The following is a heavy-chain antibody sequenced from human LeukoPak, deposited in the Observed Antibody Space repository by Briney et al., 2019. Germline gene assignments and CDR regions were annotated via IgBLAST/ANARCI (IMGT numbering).Heavy chain of an antibody. Sequence: PSETLSLTCAVSGGSISSSNWWSWVRPPPGKGLEWIGEIYHSGSTNYNPSLKSRVTISVDKSKNQFSLRLSSVTAADTAVYYCARVWAGYYGSGSYYNWFDPWGQGTLVTVSS. V-gene: IGHV4-4*02. CDR3: ARVWAGYYGSGSYYNWFDP. J-gene: IGHJ5*02. CDR2: IYHSGST. D-gene: IGHD3-10*01. CDR1: GGSISSSNW.